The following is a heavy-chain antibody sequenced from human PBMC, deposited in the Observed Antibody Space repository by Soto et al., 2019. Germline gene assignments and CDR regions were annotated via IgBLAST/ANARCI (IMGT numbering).Heavy chain of an antibody. J-gene: IGHJ4*02. CDR2: IDWDDDK. CDR3: AHSESYDLPLGFDY. V-gene: IGHV2-70*11. Sequence: SGPTLVNPTQTLTLTCTFSGFSLSTSGMCVSWIRQPPGKALEWLARIDWDDDKYYSTSLKTRLTISKDTSKNQVVLTMTNMDPVDTATYYCAHSESYDLPLGFDYWGQGTLVTVSS. CDR1: GFSLSTSGMC. D-gene: IGHD5-12*01.